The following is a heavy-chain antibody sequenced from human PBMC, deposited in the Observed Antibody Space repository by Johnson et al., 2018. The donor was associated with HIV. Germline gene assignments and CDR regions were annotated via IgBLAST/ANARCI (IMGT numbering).Heavy chain of an antibody. CDR1: GFTFSSYW. J-gene: IGHJ3*01. CDR2: ISYDGSNK. Sequence: QVQLVESGGGVVQPGRSLRLSCAASGFTFSSYWMHWVRQAPGKGLVWVAVISYDGSNKYYADSVKGRFTISRDNSKNMLYLQMKSLRAEDTAVYYCARDRLGYSSSWGQGTTVTVSS. V-gene: IGHV3-30-3*01. CDR3: ARDRLGYSSS. D-gene: IGHD6-13*01.